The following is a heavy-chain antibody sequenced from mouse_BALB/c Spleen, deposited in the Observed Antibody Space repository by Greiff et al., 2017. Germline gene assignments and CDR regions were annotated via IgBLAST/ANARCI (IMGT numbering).Heavy chain of an antibody. D-gene: IGHD2-14*01. CDR2: IYPVNSET. CDR3: TRGGRYDGKSYAMDY. V-gene: IGHV1-5*01. Sequence: EVQLQQSGTVLARPGASVKMSCKASGYTFTSYWMHWVKQRPGQGLEWIGAIYPVNSETSYNQKFKGKAKLTAVTSTSTAYMELRSMTNEDSAVYYCTRGGRYDGKSYAMDYWGQGTSVTVSS. CDR1: GYTFTSYW. J-gene: IGHJ4*01.